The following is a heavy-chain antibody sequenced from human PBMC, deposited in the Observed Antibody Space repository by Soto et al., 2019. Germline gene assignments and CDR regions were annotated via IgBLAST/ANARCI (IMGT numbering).Heavy chain of an antibody. D-gene: IGHD6-6*01. CDR1: GGTFSSYA. J-gene: IGHJ6*02. CDR2: IIPIFGTA. Sequence: QVQLVQSGAEVKKPGSSVKVSCKASGGTFSSYAISWVRQAPGQGLEWMGGIIPIFGTANYAQKFQGRVTXXADDSTSTGYMELSSLRSGDTAVYYCASPYSSSFYYYGLDVWGQGTTVTVSS. V-gene: IGHV1-69*12. CDR3: ASPYSSSFYYYGLDV.